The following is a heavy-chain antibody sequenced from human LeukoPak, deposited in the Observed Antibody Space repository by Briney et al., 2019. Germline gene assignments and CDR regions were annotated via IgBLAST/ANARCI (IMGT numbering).Heavy chain of an antibody. CDR3: ARDRLRFLPWDWFDP. CDR2: ISAYNGNT. J-gene: IGHJ5*02. CDR1: GYXFTSYG. D-gene: IGHD3-3*01. Sequence: GASVKVSCKTSGYXFTSYGISWVRQAPGQGLEWMGWISAYNGNTNYAQKFQGRVTMTTDTSTSTAYMELRSLRSDDTAVYYCARDRLRFLPWDWFDPWGQGTLVTVSS. V-gene: IGHV1-18*01.